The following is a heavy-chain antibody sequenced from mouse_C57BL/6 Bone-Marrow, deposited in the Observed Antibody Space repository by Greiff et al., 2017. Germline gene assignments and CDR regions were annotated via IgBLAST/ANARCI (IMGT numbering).Heavy chain of an antibody. CDR2: IYPGSGST. Sequence: QVHVKQPGAELVKPGASVKMSCEASGYTFTSYWITWVKQRPGQGLEWIGDIYPGSGSTNYNEKFKSKATLTVDPSSSTAYMQLSSLTSEDSAVYYCARPYYSNYWYFDVWGTGTTVTVSS. J-gene: IGHJ1*03. D-gene: IGHD2-5*01. CDR3: ARPYYSNYWYFDV. CDR1: GYTFTSYW. V-gene: IGHV1-55*01.